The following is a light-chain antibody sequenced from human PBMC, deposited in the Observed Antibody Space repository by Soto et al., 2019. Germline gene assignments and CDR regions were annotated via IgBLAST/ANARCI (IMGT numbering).Light chain of an antibody. V-gene: IGLV2-8*01. J-gene: IGLJ3*02. CDR2: EVT. CDR1: SSDVGGYNY. CDR3: SSYAASNNFYFV. Sequence: QSVLTQPPSASGSPGQSVTISCTGTSSDVGGYNYVSWYQQYPGRAPKLMIYEVTKRSSGVPDRFSGSKSGNTASLTVSGLQAEDEADYYCSSYAASNNFYFVFGGGTKVTVL.